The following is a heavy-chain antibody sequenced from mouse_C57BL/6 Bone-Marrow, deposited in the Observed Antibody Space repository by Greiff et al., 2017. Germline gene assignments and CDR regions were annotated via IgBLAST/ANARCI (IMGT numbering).Heavy chain of an antibody. CDR2: IYPGSGST. CDR3: ARPYYSNYWYFYV. CDR1: GYTFTSYW. D-gene: IGHD2-5*01. Sequence: VQLQQPGAELVKPGASVKMSCKASGYTFTSYWITWVKQRPGQGLEWIGDIYPGSGSTNYNEKFKSKATLTVDTSSSSAYMQLSSLTSEDSAVYYCARPYYSNYWYFYVWGTGTTVTVSS. J-gene: IGHJ1*03. V-gene: IGHV1-55*01.